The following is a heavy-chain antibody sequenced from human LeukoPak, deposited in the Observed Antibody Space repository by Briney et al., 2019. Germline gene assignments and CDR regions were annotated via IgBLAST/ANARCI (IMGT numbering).Heavy chain of an antibody. D-gene: IGHD3-3*01. CDR3: ARENDFWSGVNFDY. CDR1: GFTFSSYW. J-gene: IGHJ4*02. CDR2: INSDGSST. V-gene: IGHV3-74*01. Sequence: PGGSLRLSCAASGFTFSSYWMHWVRQAPGKGLVWVSRINSDGSSTSYADSVKGRFTISRDNAKNTLYLQMNSLRAEDTAVYYCARENDFWSGVNFDYWGQGTLVNVSS.